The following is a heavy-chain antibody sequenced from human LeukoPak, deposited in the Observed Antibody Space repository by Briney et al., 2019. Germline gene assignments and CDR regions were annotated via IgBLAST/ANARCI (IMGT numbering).Heavy chain of an antibody. Sequence: SETLSLTCTVSGGSISGYYWSWIRQPPGKGLEWIGYIYYSGNTNYNPSLKSRVTISVDTSNNQLSLKLSSVTAADTAVYYCARNFGSSWYYFDYWGQGTLVTVSS. D-gene: IGHD6-13*01. CDR3: ARNFGSSWYYFDY. CDR2: IYYSGNT. V-gene: IGHV4-59*01. CDR1: GGSISGYY. J-gene: IGHJ4*02.